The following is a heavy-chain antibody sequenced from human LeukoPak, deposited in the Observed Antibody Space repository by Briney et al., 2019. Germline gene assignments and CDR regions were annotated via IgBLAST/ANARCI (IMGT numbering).Heavy chain of an antibody. CDR1: GGSISSYY. D-gene: IGHD6-13*01. V-gene: IGHV4-4*09. CDR2: IYTSGST. J-gene: IGHJ6*03. CDR3: ARRTGSPGIATYYYYYMDV. Sequence: PSETLSLTCTVSGGSISSYYWSWIRQPPGKGLEWIGYIYTSGSTNYNPSLKSRVTISVDTSKNQFSLKLSSVTAADTAVYYCARRTGSPGIATYYYYYMDVWGKGTTVTVSS.